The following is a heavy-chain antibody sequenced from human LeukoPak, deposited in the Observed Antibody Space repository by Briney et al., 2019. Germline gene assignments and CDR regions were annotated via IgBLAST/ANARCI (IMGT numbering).Heavy chain of an antibody. CDR2: ISSSSSYI. J-gene: IGHJ5*02. CDR1: GFTFDDYA. D-gene: IGHD3-22*01. Sequence: GGSLRLSCAASGFTFDDYAMHWVRQAPGKGLEWVSSISSSSSYIYYADSVKGRFTISRDNAKNSLYLQMNSLRAEDTAVYYCARDSRVVVINVWFDPWGQGTLVTVSS. CDR3: ARDSRVVVINVWFDP. V-gene: IGHV3-21*01.